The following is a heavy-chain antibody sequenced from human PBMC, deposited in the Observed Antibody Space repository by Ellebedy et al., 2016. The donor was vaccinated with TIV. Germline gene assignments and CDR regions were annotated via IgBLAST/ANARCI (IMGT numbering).Heavy chain of an antibody. Sequence: GGSLRLSCIASGFSFRSYWMSWVRQAPGKGLEWVANLSQEGDEKFYMDSVRGRFTVSRDNAKNSLYLQMNGLRAEDTAVYYCTTENFVVGERMYFGLDVWGQGTTVTVSS. CDR3: TTENFVVGERMYFGLDV. D-gene: IGHD2-15*01. V-gene: IGHV3-7*03. CDR1: GFSFRSYW. CDR2: LSQEGDEK. J-gene: IGHJ6*02.